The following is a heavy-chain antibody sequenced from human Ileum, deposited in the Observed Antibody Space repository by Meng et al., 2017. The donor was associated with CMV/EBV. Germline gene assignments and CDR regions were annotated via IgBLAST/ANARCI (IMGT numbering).Heavy chain of an antibody. CDR2: IIPILGIA. J-gene: IGHJ4*02. CDR3: VDRGSLGGDSIN. Sequence: SVQVSCKASGGTFSSYAMSWLRQPPGQGLEWMGGIIPILGIANYAQKFQGRVTITADNSTSTAYIEQSSLRSEDTAVYYCVDRGSLGGDSINWGQGTLVTVSS. V-gene: IGHV1-69*10. D-gene: IGHD2-21*02. CDR1: GGTFSSYA.